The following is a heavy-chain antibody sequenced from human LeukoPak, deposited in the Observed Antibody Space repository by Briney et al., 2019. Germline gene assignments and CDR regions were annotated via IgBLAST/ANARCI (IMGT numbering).Heavy chain of an antibody. D-gene: IGHD4-11*01. V-gene: IGHV3-74*01. CDR2: INSDGSST. CDR1: GFTFSSYW. Sequence: PGGSLRLSCAASGFTFSSYWMHWVRQAPGKGLVWVSRINSDGSSTSYADSVKSRFTISRDNAKNTLYLQMNSLRAEDTAVYYCARGTDYSNYYYFDYWGQGTLVTVSS. CDR3: ARGTDYSNYYYFDY. J-gene: IGHJ4*02.